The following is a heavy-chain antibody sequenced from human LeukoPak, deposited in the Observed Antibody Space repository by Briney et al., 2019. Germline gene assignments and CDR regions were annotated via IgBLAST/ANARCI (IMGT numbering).Heavy chain of an antibody. V-gene: IGHV4-59*08. J-gene: IGHJ4*02. D-gene: IGHD6-6*01. CDR1: GGSISSYY. CDR2: IYYSGST. CDR3: ARLSRTAPFDY. Sequence: SETLSLTCTVSGGSISSYYWSWIRQPPGKGLEWIGYIYYSGSTNYNPSLKSRVTISVGTSKNQFSLRLSSVTAADTAVYYCARLSRTAPFDYWGQGTLVTVSS.